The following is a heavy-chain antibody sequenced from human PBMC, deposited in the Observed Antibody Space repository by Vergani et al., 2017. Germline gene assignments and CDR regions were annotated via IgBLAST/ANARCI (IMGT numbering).Heavy chain of an antibody. V-gene: IGHV5-51*01. CDR2: IYPGDSDT. CDR3: ARVGATVGYYFDY. CDR1: GYSFTSYW. J-gene: IGHJ4*02. Sequence: EVQLVPSGAEVKKPGESLRISCKGSGYSFTSYWIGWVRQMPGKGLEWMGIIYPGDSDTRYSPSFQGQVTISADKSISTSYLQWSSLKASDTAMYYCARVGATVGYYFDYWGQGTLVTVSS. D-gene: IGHD1-26*01.